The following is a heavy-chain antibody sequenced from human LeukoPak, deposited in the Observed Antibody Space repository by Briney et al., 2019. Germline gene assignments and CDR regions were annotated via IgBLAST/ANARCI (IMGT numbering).Heavy chain of an antibody. CDR3: TSQAGYSSSWET. Sequence: GGSLKLSCAASGLIFSGSAMHWVRQAPGKGLEWVGRMRSKANNYATGYSTSVIGRFTISRDDSKNTRYLEMNSLKIEDTAVYFCTSQAGYSSSWETWGQGTLVTVSS. J-gene: IGHJ5*02. V-gene: IGHV3-73*01. CDR1: GLIFSGSA. CDR2: MRSKANNYAT. D-gene: IGHD6-13*01.